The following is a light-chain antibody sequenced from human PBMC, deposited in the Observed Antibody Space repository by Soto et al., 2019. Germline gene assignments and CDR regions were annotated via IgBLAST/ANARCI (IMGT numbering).Light chain of an antibody. J-gene: IGKJ4*01. CDR1: QDIYSY. CDR2: AAS. Sequence: AIRMTQSPSSLSVSTGDRVNITCRASQDIYSYLAWYQQRPEKAPKLLIYAASTLKSGVPSRFCGSGSATNFTLTISCLQSDDFTTSYCQQYYTDPLTFAGGTTVEI. V-gene: IGKV1-8*01. CDR3: QQYYTDPLT.